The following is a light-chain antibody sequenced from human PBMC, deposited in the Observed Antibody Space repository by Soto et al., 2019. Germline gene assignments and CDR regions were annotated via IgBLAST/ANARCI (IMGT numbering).Light chain of an antibody. Sequence: QSALTQPASVSGSPGRSITIPCTGTSSDVGGYNYVSWYQQHPGKAPELMIYDVSNRPSGVSNRFSGSKSGNTAYLTISGLQAEDEADYYCSSYRGSSTEYVFGTGTKVTVL. J-gene: IGLJ1*01. V-gene: IGLV2-14*01. CDR1: SSDVGGYNY. CDR3: SSYRGSSTEYV. CDR2: DVS.